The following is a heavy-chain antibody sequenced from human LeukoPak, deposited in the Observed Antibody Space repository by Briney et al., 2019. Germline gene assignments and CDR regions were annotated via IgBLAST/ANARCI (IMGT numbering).Heavy chain of an antibody. V-gene: IGHV3-30*18. CDR2: ISYDGSNK. J-gene: IGHJ5*02. CDR3: AKVDYYDSSGLVDP. Sequence: GGSLRLSCAASGFTFSSYGMHWVRQAPGKGQEWVAVISYDGSNKYYADPVKGRFTISRDNSKNTLYLQMNSLRAEDTAVYYCAKVDYYDSSGLVDPWGQGTLVTVSS. D-gene: IGHD3-22*01. CDR1: GFTFSSYG.